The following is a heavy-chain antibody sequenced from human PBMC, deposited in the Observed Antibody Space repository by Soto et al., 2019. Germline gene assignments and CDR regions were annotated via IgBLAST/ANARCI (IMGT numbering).Heavy chain of an antibody. CDR2: IYYSGST. CDR3: ARAGGEQLVPYYFDY. Sequence: TLSLTCTVSGGSISSGDYYWRWIRQPPGKGLEWIGYIYYSGSTYYNPSLKSRVTISVDTSKNQFSLKLSSVTAADTAVYYCARAGGEQLVPYYFDYWGQGTLVTVSS. V-gene: IGHV4-30-4*01. CDR1: GGSISSGDYY. D-gene: IGHD6-6*01. J-gene: IGHJ4*02.